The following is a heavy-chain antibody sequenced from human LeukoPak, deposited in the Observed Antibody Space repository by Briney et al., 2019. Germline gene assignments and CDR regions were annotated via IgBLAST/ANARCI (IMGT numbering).Heavy chain of an antibody. CDR1: GFTFSISW. CDR2: IKHDGSEK. J-gene: IGHJ4*02. Sequence: GGSLTLSCEASGFTFSISWMRWVRQARRQRLEWVATIKHDGSEKYYVDSGKGRFTISRDNPENSLYLHMHTLRADDTAVFYCVRENVCGIKEGSSFEQWGRGTVV. V-gene: IGHV3-7*01. D-gene: IGHD3-16*01. CDR3: VRENVCGIKEGSSFEQ.